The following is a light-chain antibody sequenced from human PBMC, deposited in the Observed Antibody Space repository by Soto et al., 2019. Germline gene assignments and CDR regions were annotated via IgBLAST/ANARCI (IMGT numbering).Light chain of an antibody. CDR1: QSLVHSDGIAY. Sequence: DVVMTQSPLSLPVTLGQPASISCRSNQSLVHSDGIAYFSWFQQRPGRSPRRLIYKVSNRDSGVPARFSGSGPGTDFALKISRVEAEDVGVYYYMQGTHWPITFGQGTRLEIK. CDR3: MQGTHWPIT. V-gene: IGKV2-30*02. J-gene: IGKJ5*01. CDR2: KVS.